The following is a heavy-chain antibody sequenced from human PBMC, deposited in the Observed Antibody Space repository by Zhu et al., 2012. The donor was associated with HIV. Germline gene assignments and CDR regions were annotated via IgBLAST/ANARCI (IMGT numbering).Heavy chain of an antibody. CDR2: MYSSGST. V-gene: IGHV4-59*11. CDR1: GGSMSSHY. D-gene: IGHD1-1*01. CDR3: ARSVKGQLVFDS. Sequence: QVQLQESGPQLVEPSETLSLTCTVSGGSMSSHYWNWVRQPPGKGLQWIGYMYSSGSTKYNFSLKSRVAISLDMSKNQFSLNLSSVTTADTAVYYCARSVKGQLVFDSVGQGALVTVSS. J-gene: IGHJ4*02.